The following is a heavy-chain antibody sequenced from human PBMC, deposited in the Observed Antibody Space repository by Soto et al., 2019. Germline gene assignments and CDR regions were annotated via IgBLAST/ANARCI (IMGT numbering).Heavy chain of an antibody. J-gene: IGHJ3*02. Sequence: QVQLVQSGAEVKKPGASVKVSCKASGYTFTSYAMHWVRQAPGQRLEWMGWINAGNGNTKYSQKFQGRVTITRDTSASTAYMELSSLRSEDTAVYYCARSRMRSSWSHTTAMYIWGQGTMVTVSS. V-gene: IGHV1-3*01. D-gene: IGHD6-13*01. CDR2: INAGNGNT. CDR1: GYTFTSYA. CDR3: ARSRMRSSWSHTTAMYI.